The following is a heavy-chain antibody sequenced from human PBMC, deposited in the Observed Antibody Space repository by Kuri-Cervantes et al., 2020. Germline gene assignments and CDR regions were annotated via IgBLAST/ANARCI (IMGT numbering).Heavy chain of an antibody. CDR2: IWYDGSNK. CDR3: ARHSSTRARGGRIDY. J-gene: IGHJ4*02. CDR1: GFTFSSYG. D-gene: IGHD2-2*01. Sequence: GESLKISCAASGFTFSSYGMHWVRQAPGKGLEWVAVIWYDGSNKYYADSVKGRFTISRDNSKNTLYLQMNSLRAEDTAVYYCARHSSTRARGGRIDYWGQGTLVTVSS. V-gene: IGHV3-33*01.